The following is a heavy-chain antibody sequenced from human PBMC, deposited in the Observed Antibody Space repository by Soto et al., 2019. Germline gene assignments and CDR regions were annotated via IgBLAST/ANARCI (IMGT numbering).Heavy chain of an antibody. J-gene: IGHJ6*02. CDR1: GFTFSSYG. CDR3: AKDRSMVRGVITPRYYGMDV. Sequence: QLVESGGGVVQPGRSLRLSCAASGFTFSSYGMHWVRQAPGKGLEWVAVISYDGSNKYYADSVKGRFTISRDNSKNTLYLQMNSLRAEDTAVYYCAKDRSMVRGVITPRYYGMDVWGQGTTVTVSS. CDR2: ISYDGSNK. D-gene: IGHD3-10*01. V-gene: IGHV3-30*18.